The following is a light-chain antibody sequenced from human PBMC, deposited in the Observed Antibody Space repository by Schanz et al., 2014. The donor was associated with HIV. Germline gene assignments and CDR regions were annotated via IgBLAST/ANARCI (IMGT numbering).Light chain of an antibody. CDR2: KND. CDR3: CSLAASLTRV. V-gene: IGLV1-44*01. J-gene: IGLJ1*01. CDR1: RSTLDRAP. Sequence: QSVLTQPPSVSGTPGQRVTISCSGSRSTLDRAPVDWYQHLPGTAPTLLIRKNDVRPSGVPDRFSGSKSGTSASLTISGLQAEDEADYFCCSLAASLTRVFGTGTKLTVL.